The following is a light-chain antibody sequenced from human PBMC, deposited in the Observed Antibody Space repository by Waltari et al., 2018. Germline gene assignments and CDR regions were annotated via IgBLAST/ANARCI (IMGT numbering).Light chain of an antibody. V-gene: IGLV2-23*01. CDR1: RSNIGAHDF. Sequence: QSALTQPASVSGSPGQSITISCTGTRSNIGAHDFVSWFQQHPGQAPQLIISEANKRPSGVSYRFSGSKSGNTASLTISGLQTEDEADYYCCSYAGESRVVFGGGTKLTVL. CDR3: CSYAGESRVV. CDR2: EAN. J-gene: IGLJ2*01.